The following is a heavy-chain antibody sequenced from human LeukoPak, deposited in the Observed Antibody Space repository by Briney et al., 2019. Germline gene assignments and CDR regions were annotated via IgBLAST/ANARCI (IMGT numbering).Heavy chain of an antibody. CDR1: GFTFGTFW. Sequence: PGGSLRLSCEASGFTFGTFWMSWVRQAPGKGLEWVANIKQGGSEKNYVDSVKGRFTIARDDAKNSLYLQMNSLRAEDTAVYYCAREPDSSSEDNVFDIWGQGTMVTVSS. J-gene: IGHJ3*02. CDR2: IKQGGSEK. V-gene: IGHV3-7*01. D-gene: IGHD4-11*01. CDR3: AREPDSSSEDNVFDI.